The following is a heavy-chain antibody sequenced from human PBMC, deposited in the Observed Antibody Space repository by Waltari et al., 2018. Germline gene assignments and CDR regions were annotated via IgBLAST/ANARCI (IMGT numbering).Heavy chain of an antibody. CDR1: GYTFTSYY. V-gene: IGHV1-69*01. D-gene: IGHD3-22*01. CDR3: ARFSGNYYDSSGYLLGDVNWFDP. CDR2: IIPIFGTA. J-gene: IGHJ5*02. Sequence: QVQLVQSGAEVKKPGASVKVSCKASGYTFTSYYMHWVRQAPGQGLEWMGGIIPIFGTANYAQKFQGRVTITTDESTSTAYMELSSLRSEDTAVYYCARFSGNYYDSSGYLLGDVNWFDPWGQGTLVTVSS.